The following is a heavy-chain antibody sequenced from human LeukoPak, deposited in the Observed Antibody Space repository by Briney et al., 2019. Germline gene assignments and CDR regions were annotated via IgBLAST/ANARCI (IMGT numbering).Heavy chain of an antibody. CDR2: IYYRGNT. CDR1: GGSISGAY. CDR3: ARTGSGRDYYGMDV. V-gene: IGHV4-59*01. J-gene: IGHJ6*02. Sequence: SKTLSLTCSVSGGSISGAYWSWIRQAPGKGLEWIGYIYYRGNTDYNPSLESRVTISIDTSKNHFSLNLTAVTAADTAIYYCARTGSGRDYYGMDVWGQGTSVTVSS. D-gene: IGHD5-12*01.